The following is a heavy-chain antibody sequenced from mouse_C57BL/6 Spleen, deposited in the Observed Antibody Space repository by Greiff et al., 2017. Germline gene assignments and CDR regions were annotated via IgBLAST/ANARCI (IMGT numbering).Heavy chain of an antibody. J-gene: IGHJ3*01. CDR3: AREEGDSSGYDGAWFAY. D-gene: IGHD3-2*02. Sequence: EVQLQESGPGLVKPSQSLSLTCSVTGYSITSGYSWNWIRQFPGNKLECMGYISYDGSNNYNPSLKNPISITRDTSNNQLFLKLNSVTTEDTATYYCAREEGDSSGYDGAWFAYWGQGTLVTVSA. CDR2: ISYDGSN. V-gene: IGHV3-6*01. CDR1: GYSITSGYS.